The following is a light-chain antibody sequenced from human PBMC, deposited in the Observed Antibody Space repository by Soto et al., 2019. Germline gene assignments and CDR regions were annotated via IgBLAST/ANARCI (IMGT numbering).Light chain of an antibody. V-gene: IGKV3-11*01. CDR2: DAS. J-gene: IGKJ1*01. CDR3: QQRSNWPPWT. CDR1: QSVSSY. Sequence: EIVLTQSPATLSLSPGERATLSCRASQSVSSYLAWYQQKPGQAPRLLIYDASNRATGIPARFSGSGSGTDFTLTISSLEPEDFAVYYCQQRSNWPPWTFGQGXKVXI.